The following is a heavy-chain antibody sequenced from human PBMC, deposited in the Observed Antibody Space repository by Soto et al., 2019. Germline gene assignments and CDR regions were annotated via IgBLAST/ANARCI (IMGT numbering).Heavy chain of an antibody. CDR2: INPNSGGT. CDR3: ARGGGRGYNELDP. Sequence: QVQLVQSGAEVKKPGASVKVPCKASGYTFTAYYMHWVRQAPGQGLEWMGWINPNSGGTYHAQNFQGRVTMTRDTSTTTAYMGLASLRSDDTAVYYCARGGGRGYNELDPWGHGTLVIVSS. CDR1: GYTFTAYY. J-gene: IGHJ5*02. V-gene: IGHV1-2*02. D-gene: IGHD5-12*01.